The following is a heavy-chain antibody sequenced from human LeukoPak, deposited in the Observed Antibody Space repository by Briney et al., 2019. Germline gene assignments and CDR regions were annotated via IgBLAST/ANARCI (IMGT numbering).Heavy chain of an antibody. J-gene: IGHJ3*02. CDR3: ARGEGGEQWLAPDI. CDR2: IYYSGST. Sequence: PSETLSLTCTVSGGSISSSSYYWGWIRQPPGKGLEWIGSIYYSGSTYYNPSLKSRVTISVDTSKNQFSLKLTSVTAAGTAVYYCARGEGGEQWLAPDIWGQGTMVTVSS. CDR1: GGSISSSSYY. V-gene: IGHV4-39*07. D-gene: IGHD6-19*01.